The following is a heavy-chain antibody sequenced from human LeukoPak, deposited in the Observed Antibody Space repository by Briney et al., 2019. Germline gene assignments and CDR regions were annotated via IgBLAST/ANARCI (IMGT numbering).Heavy chain of an antibody. D-gene: IGHD3-9*01. CDR2: ISSSGSTI. V-gene: IGHV3-48*04. CDR1: GFTFSSYS. CDR3: ASRYFDWLSPHYYYYYMDV. Sequence: GGSLRLSCAASGFTFSSYSMNWVRQAPGKGLEWVSYISSSGSTIYYADSVKGRFTISRDNAKNSLYLQMNSLRAEDTAVYYCASRYFDWLSPHYYYYYMDVWGKGTTVTVSS. J-gene: IGHJ6*03.